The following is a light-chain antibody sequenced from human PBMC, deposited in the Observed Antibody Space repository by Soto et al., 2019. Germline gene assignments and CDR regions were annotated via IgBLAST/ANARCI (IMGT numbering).Light chain of an antibody. Sequence: EIVLTQSPGTLSLSPGERATLSCRASQNVDSNYLAWYQQKPGQAPRIIIFGASGRATGIPARFSGSGSGTDFTLTISSLEPEDFGVYYCIQTLQTPFTFGEGTKVHI. CDR3: IQTLQTPFT. J-gene: IGKJ4*01. CDR1: QNVDSNY. CDR2: GAS. V-gene: IGKV3-20*01.